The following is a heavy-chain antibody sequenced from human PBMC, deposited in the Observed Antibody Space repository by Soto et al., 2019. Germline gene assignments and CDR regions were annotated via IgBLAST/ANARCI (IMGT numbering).Heavy chain of an antibody. CDR1: GFTFSSYG. CDR2: ISYDGSNK. Sequence: QVQLVESGGGVVQPGRSLRLSCAASGFTFSSYGMHWVRQAPGKGLEWVAVISYDGSNKYYADSVKGRFTISRDNSKNTLYLQVNSLRAEDTAVYYCAKGGGIMITRAADYWGQGTLVTVSS. D-gene: IGHD3-16*01. V-gene: IGHV3-30*18. CDR3: AKGGGIMITRAADY. J-gene: IGHJ4*02.